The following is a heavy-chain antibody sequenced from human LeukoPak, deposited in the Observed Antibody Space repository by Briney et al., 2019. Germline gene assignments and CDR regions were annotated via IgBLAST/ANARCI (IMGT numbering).Heavy chain of an antibody. CDR2: IIPILDIA. V-gene: IGHV1-69*04. CDR3: ARVFDVVDPKNWFDP. D-gene: IGHD2-15*01. Sequence: ASVKVSCKASGGTFSSYAISWVRQAPGQGLEWMGRIIPILDIANYALKFKGRVTIIADNSTSTAYMELSSLRSEDTAVYYCARVFDVVDPKNWFDPWGQGTLVTVSS. J-gene: IGHJ5*02. CDR1: GGTFSSYA.